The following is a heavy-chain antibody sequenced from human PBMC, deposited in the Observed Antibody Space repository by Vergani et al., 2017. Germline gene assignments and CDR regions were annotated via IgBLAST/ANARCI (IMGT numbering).Heavy chain of an antibody. J-gene: IGHJ6*02. CDR3: ARGRSWRGAYYGMDV. CDR2: INHSGST. Sequence: QVQLQQWGAGLLKPSETLSLTCAVYGGSFSGYYWSWIRQPPGKGLEWIGEINHSGSTNYNPSLKSRGTISVDTSKNQFSLKLSSVTAADTAVYYCARGRSWRGAYYGMDVWGQGTTVTVSS. D-gene: IGHD1-26*01. V-gene: IGHV4-34*01. CDR1: GGSFSGYY.